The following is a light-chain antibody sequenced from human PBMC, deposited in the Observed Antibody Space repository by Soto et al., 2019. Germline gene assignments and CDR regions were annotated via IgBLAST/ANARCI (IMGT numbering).Light chain of an antibody. CDR3: QQYNDWPPLT. CDR2: GAS. Sequence: EKVLTQSPVTLSVSLGERATLSCRASQNITTNLAWYQQKPGQAPRLLIFGASNRATGIPARFSGSGSGTEFSLTISSLQSEDSAIYYCQQYNDWPPLTFGGGTKVEI. V-gene: IGKV3-15*01. CDR1: QNITTN. J-gene: IGKJ4*01.